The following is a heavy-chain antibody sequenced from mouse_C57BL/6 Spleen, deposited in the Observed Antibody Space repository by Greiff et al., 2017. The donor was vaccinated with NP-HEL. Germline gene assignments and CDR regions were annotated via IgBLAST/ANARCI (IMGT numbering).Heavy chain of an antibody. V-gene: IGHV1-80*01. CDR1: GYAFSSYW. CDR3: ARRGLYYSNYGYFDV. J-gene: IGHJ1*03. D-gene: IGHD2-5*01. Sequence: QVQLQQSGAELVKPGASVKISCKASGYAFSSYWMNWVKQRPGKGLEWIGQIYPGDGDTNYNGKFKGKATLTADKSSSTAYMQLSSLTSEDSAVYFCARRGLYYSNYGYFDVWGTGTTVTVSS. CDR2: IYPGDGDT.